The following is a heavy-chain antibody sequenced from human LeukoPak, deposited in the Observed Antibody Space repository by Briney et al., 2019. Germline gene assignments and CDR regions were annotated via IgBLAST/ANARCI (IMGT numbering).Heavy chain of an antibody. V-gene: IGHV3-30*04. CDR2: ISYDGSNK. J-gene: IGHJ3*02. Sequence: GRSLRLSCAASGFTFSSYAMHWVRQAPGKGLEWVAVISYDGSNKYYADSVKGRFTISRDNSKNTLYLQMNSLRAEGTAVYYCARDLRSSSWFSGAFDIWGQGTMVTVSS. CDR1: GFTFSSYA. D-gene: IGHD6-13*01. CDR3: ARDLRSSSWFSGAFDI.